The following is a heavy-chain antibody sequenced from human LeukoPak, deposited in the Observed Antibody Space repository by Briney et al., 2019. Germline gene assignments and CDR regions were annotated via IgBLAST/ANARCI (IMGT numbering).Heavy chain of an antibody. Sequence: ASVKVSCKASGYIFTGHDINWVRQATGQGLEWMGWMNPKSGKTGIPQKFQGRVTMTSNTSINTVYVELSSLRFEDTAAYYCARDESGYEWFDPWGQGTLVTVSS. D-gene: IGHD5-12*01. CDR3: ARDESGYEWFDP. CDR1: GYIFTGHD. CDR2: MNPKSGKT. V-gene: IGHV1-8*01. J-gene: IGHJ5*02.